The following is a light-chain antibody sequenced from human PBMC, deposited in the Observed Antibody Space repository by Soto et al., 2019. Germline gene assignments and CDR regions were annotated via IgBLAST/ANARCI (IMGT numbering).Light chain of an antibody. J-gene: IGKJ2*01. V-gene: IGKV1-39*01. Sequence: DIQMTQSPSSLSASVGDRVTITCRASQSISTYLNWYQQKPGKAPNLLIYTASTLQTGVPSRFTGSGSGTDFTLTATNMQPEDFATYYCQQSHRTPYTFGQGTKV. CDR3: QQSHRTPYT. CDR1: QSISTY. CDR2: TAS.